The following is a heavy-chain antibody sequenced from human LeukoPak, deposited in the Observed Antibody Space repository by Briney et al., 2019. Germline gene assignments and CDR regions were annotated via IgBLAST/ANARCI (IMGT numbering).Heavy chain of an antibody. Sequence: GGSLRLPCAASGFTFSTYAMSWVRQAPGKGLEWVSTISAIGGSTYYADSVKGRFTISRDNSKSTLYLQMNSLRAEDTALYYCAKDIAAAGYYYYYGMDVWGQGTTVTVSS. V-gene: IGHV3-23*01. J-gene: IGHJ6*02. D-gene: IGHD6-13*01. CDR1: GFTFSTYA. CDR3: AKDIAAAGYYYYYGMDV. CDR2: ISAIGGST.